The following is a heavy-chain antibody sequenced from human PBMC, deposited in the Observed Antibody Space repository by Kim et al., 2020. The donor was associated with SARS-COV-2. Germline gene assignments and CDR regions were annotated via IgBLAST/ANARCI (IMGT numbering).Heavy chain of an antibody. J-gene: IGHJ4*02. Sequence: ASVKVSCKASGYTFTGYYMHWVRQAPGQGLEWMGRINPNSGGTNYAQKFQGRVTMTRDTSISTAYMELSRLRSDDTAVYYCARTQGITMVRGVNNWGQGTLVTVSS. CDR3: ARTQGITMVRGVNN. V-gene: IGHV1-2*06. CDR2: INPNSGGT. D-gene: IGHD3-10*01. CDR1: GYTFTGYY.